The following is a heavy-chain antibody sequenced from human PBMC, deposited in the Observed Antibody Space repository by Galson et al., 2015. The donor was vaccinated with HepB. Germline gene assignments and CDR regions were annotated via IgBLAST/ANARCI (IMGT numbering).Heavy chain of an antibody. CDR2: IWYEESDK. CDR1: GFTFSSYA. V-gene: IGHV3-33*01. CDR3: ARRNWGGFDY. J-gene: IGHJ4*02. D-gene: IGHD7-27*01. Sequence: SLRLSCAASGFTFSSYAMHWVRQAPGKGLEWVAVIWYEESDKYYADSVQGRFTISRGNSKNTLCLQMNSLRVEDTAVYYCARRNWGGFDYWGQGALVTVSS.